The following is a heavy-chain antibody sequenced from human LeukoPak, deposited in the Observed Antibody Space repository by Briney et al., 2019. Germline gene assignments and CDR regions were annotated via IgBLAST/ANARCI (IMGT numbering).Heavy chain of an antibody. J-gene: IGHJ3*02. CDR3: ARNLHYYDSSGDAFDI. CDR2: INPNSGGT. Sequence: ASVKVSCKASGYTFTGYYMHWVRQAPGQGLEWMGWINPNSGGTNYAQKFQGRVTMTRDTSISTAYMELSRLRSDDMAVYYCARNLHYYDSSGDAFDIWGQGTMVTVSS. CDR1: GYTFTGYY. D-gene: IGHD3-22*01. V-gene: IGHV1-2*02.